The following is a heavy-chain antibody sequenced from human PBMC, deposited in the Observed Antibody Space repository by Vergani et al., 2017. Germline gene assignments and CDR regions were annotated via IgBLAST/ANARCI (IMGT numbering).Heavy chain of an antibody. D-gene: IGHD6-13*01. Sequence: QVQLVESGGGLVKPGGSLRLSCAASGFTFSDYYMSWIRQAPGKGLEWVSYISSSGTTIYYDDSVKGRFTISRDNAKNSLYLQMNSLRAEDTAVYYCARSRDSSSWYWFDPWGQGTLVTVSS. CDR3: ARSRDSSSWYWFDP. V-gene: IGHV3-11*04. CDR1: GFTFSDYY. CDR2: ISSSGTTI. J-gene: IGHJ5*02.